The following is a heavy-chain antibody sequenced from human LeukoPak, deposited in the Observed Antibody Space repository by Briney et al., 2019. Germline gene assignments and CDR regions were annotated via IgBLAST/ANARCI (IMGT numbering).Heavy chain of an antibody. V-gene: IGHV4-4*09. Sequence: SETLSLTCTVSGGSVSSYYWSWIRQPPGKGLEWIGYIYNSENTKYNSSLESRVTISVDTSKNQFFLRLSSVTAADTAVYYCARFHSGPSGWYVLWYFDLWGRGTLVTVSS. CDR2: IYNSENT. D-gene: IGHD6-19*01. CDR1: GGSVSSYY. CDR3: ARFHSGPSGWYVLWYFDL. J-gene: IGHJ2*01.